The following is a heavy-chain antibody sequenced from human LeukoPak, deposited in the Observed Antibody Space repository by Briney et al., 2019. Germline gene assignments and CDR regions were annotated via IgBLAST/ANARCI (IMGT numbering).Heavy chain of an antibody. CDR2: VHLSGKR. Sequence: SETLSLTCTVSDDSIGDYYWSWIRQSAGKGLEWIGRVHLSGKRDYNPSLKSRVDMSVDTSKRQISLKLSSMTAADTAVYYCARKPIVNSAWYYFDYWGQGTLVTVSS. D-gene: IGHD3-22*01. J-gene: IGHJ4*02. CDR1: DDSIGDYY. CDR3: ARKPIVNSAWYYFDY. V-gene: IGHV4-4*07.